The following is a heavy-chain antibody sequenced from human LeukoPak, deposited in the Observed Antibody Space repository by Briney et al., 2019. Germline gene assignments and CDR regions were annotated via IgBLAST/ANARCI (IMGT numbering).Heavy chain of an antibody. D-gene: IGHD3-22*01. CDR1: GFTFGSYW. Sequence: GGSLRLSCAASGFTFGSYWMSWVRQAPGKGLEWVANIKQDGSEKYYVDSVKGRFTISRDNAKNSLYLQMNSLRAEDTAVYYCATYSSLNRREFQYWGQGTLLTVSS. J-gene: IGHJ1*01. CDR2: IKQDGSEK. V-gene: IGHV3-7*01. CDR3: ATYSSLNRREFQY.